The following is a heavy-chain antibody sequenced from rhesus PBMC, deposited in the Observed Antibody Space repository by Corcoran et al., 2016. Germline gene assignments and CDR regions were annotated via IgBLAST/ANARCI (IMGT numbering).Heavy chain of an antibody. CDR2: LYGKGRCT. V-gene: IGHV4-169*02. Sequence: QLQLQESGPGLVKPSETLSVTCAVSGGSILSCSWSWIRQVPGQGLGWIGFLYGKGRCTNQNPFPKGRGHLSVDPSKNQLSPKLSSVTGADTAVDYCARDSRYFDYWGQGVLVTVSS. CDR3: ARDSRYFDY. CDR1: GGSILSCS. J-gene: IGHJ4*01.